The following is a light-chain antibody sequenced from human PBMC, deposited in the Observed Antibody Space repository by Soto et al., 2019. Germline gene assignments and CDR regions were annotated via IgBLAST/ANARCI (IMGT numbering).Light chain of an antibody. CDR3: QQYGSSPLT. CDR1: QSVRTDY. CDR2: DAS. Sequence: EILMTQSPATLSVSPGERATVSCRASQSVRTDYLAWYQQKPGQAPRLLIYDASSRATGIPDRFSGSGSGTDFTLTISRLEPEDFAVYYCQQYGSSPLTFGGGTRLEIK. J-gene: IGKJ5*01. V-gene: IGKV3-20*01.